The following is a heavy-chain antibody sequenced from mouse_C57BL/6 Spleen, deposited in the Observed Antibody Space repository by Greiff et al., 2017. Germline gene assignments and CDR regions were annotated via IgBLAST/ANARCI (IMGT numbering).Heavy chain of an antibody. CDR2: IDPSDSYT. Sequence: QVQLQQPGAELVMPGASVKLSCKASGYTFTSYWMHWVKQRPGQGLEWIGEIDPSDSYTNYNQKFKGKSTLTVDKSSSTAYMQLSSLTSEDSAVYYCARPYYDSNPYGYFDVGGTGTTVTVSS. CDR1: GYTFTSYW. D-gene: IGHD1-1*01. CDR3: ARPYYDSNPYGYFDV. J-gene: IGHJ1*03. V-gene: IGHV1-69*01.